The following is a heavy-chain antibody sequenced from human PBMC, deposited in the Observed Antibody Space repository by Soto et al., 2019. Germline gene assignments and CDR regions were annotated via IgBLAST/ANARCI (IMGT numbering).Heavy chain of an antibody. J-gene: IGHJ3*02. CDR1: GFTFSSYA. Sequence: LRLSCAASGFTFSSYAMSWVRQAPGKGLEWVSGVSGSGGSTYCVDSVKGRFTISRDNSKNTLYLQMNSLRAEDTAVYYCAKDFGYNYGYDAFDIWGQGTMVTVSS. CDR3: AKDFGYNYGYDAFDI. V-gene: IGHV3-23*01. CDR2: VSGSGGST. D-gene: IGHD5-18*01.